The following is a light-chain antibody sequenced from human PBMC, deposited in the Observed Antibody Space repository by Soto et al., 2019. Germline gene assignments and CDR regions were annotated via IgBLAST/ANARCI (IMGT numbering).Light chain of an antibody. CDR2: DVN. Sequence: QSALTQPASVSGSPGQSITLSCTGTSSDIGDYDYVSWYQRHPGKAPKLIIYDVNNRPSGVSDRFSGSKSGNTASLTISGLQAEDEADYYCTSYSSGSTHVIFGGGTQLTVL. CDR3: TSYSSGSTHVI. V-gene: IGLV2-14*03. J-gene: IGLJ7*01. CDR1: SSDIGDYDY.